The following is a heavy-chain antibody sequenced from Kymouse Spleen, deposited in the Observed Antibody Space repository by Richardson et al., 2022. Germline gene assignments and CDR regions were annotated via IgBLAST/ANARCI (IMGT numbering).Heavy chain of an antibody. D-gene: IGHD3-10*01. CDR3: AREKGNGSGSEGYGMDV. Sequence: QVQLQQWGAGLLKPSETLSLTCAVYGGSFSGYYWSWIRQPPGKGLEWIGEINHSGSTNYNPSLKSRVTISVDTSKNQFSLKLSSVTAADTAVYYCAREKGNGSGSEGYGMDVWGQGTTVTVSS. CDR2: INHSGST. CDR1: GGSFSGYY. V-gene: IGHV4-34*01. J-gene: IGHJ6*02.